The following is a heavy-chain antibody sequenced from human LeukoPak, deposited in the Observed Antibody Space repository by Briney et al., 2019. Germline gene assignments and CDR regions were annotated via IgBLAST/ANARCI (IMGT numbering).Heavy chain of an antibody. V-gene: IGHV3-49*03. D-gene: IGHD2-21*01. CDR1: GFTFGDYA. CDR2: IRSKAYGGTT. Sequence: GGSLRLSCTASGFTFGDYAMSWFRQAPGKGLEWVGFIRSKAYGGTTEYAASVKGRFTISRDDSKSIAYLQMNSLKTEDTAVYYCTRVRGGCGGDCYDYWGQGTLVTVSS. J-gene: IGHJ4*02. CDR3: TRVRGGCGGDCYDY.